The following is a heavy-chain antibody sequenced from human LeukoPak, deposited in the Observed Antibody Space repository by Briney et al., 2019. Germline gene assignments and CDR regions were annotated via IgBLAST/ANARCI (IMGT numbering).Heavy chain of an antibody. J-gene: IGHJ2*01. D-gene: IGHD5/OR15-5a*01. CDR3: ARDSSTDWYFDL. CDR1: GFTFSSYW. V-gene: IGHV3-7*01. CDR2: INHNGNVN. Sequence: GGSLRLSCAASGFTFSSYWMNWARKAPGKGLEWVASINHNGNVNYYVDSVKGRFTISRDNAKNSLYLQMSNLRAEDTAVYSCARDSSTDWYFDLWGRGTLVTVSS.